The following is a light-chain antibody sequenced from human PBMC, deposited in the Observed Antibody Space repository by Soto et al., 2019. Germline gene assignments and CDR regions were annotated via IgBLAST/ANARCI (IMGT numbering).Light chain of an antibody. V-gene: IGKV1-39*01. J-gene: IGKJ3*01. CDR2: AAS. CDR1: QSVSRS. CDR3: QQNYNTPFT. Sequence: DIQTTQSPSSLSASVGDRVTITCRASQSVSRSLNWYRQNPGKAPKLLIYAASSLQSGVPSRFSGSGSGTDFTLTISSLQPEDFATYYCQQNYNTPFTFGPGTKVDIK.